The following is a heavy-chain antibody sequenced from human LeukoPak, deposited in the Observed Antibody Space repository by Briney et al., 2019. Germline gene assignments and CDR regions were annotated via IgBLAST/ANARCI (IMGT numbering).Heavy chain of an antibody. CDR2: IYHSGST. D-gene: IGHD1-26*01. J-gene: IGHJ4*02. CDR1: GYSISSGYY. CDR3: AREGSLGGSYYFDY. V-gene: IGHV4-38-2*02. Sequence: SETLSLTCTVSGYSISSGYYWGWIRQPPGKGLEWIGSIYHSGSTYYNPSLKSRVTISVDTSKNQFSLKLSSVTAAVTAVYYCAREGSLGGSYYFDYWGQGTLVTVSS.